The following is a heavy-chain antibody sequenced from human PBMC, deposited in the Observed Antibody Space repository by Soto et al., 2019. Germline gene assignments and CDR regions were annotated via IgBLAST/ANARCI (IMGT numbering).Heavy chain of an antibody. CDR2: INPNSGGT. Sequence: QVQLVQSGAEVKKPGASVKVSCKASGYTFTGYYMHWVRQAPGQGLEWMGWINPNSGGTNYAQKFQGWVTMTRDTSISTAYMELSRLRSDDTAVYYCARCYPTTLSPRTFDYWGQGTLVTVSS. CDR1: GYTFTGYY. J-gene: IGHJ4*02. D-gene: IGHD2-2*01. CDR3: ARCYPTTLSPRTFDY. V-gene: IGHV1-2*04.